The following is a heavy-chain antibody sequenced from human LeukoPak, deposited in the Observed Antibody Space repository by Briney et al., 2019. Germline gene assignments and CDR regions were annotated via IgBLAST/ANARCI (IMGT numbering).Heavy chain of an antibody. CDR1: GYTLTELS. D-gene: IGHD6-19*01. J-gene: IGHJ6*02. CDR3: ATTARPYSSGWYFYYGMDV. CDR2: FDPEDGET. V-gene: IGHV1-24*01. Sequence: GASVRVSCKVSGYTLTELSMHWVRQAPGKGLEWMGGFDPEDGETIYAQKFQGRVTMTEDTSTDTAYMELSSLRSEDTAVYYCATTARPYSSGWYFYYGMDVWGQGTTVTVSS.